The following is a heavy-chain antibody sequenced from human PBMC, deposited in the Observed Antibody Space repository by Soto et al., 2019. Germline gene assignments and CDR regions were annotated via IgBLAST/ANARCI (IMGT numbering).Heavy chain of an antibody. CDR3: ARLPPHDYSNYEGIYYYYYMDV. V-gene: IGHV5-51*01. Sequence: PGESLKISCKGSGYSFTSYCIGWVRQMPGKGLEWMGIIYPGDSDTRYSPSFQGQVTISADKSISTAYLQWSSLKASDTAMYYCARLPPHDYSNYEGIYYYYYMDVWGKGTTVTVSS. CDR2: IYPGDSDT. D-gene: IGHD4-4*01. CDR1: GYSFTSYC. J-gene: IGHJ6*03.